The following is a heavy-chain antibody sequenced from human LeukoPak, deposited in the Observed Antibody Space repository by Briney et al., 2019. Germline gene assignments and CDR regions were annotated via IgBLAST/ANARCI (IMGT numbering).Heavy chain of an antibody. CDR3: AKVLDPKPGYCSGGSCYSGSYFDY. V-gene: IGHV3-23*01. J-gene: IGHJ4*02. D-gene: IGHD2-15*01. CDR2: ISGSGGST. CDR1: GFTFSSYA. Sequence: PGGSLRLSCAASGFTFSSYAMSWVRQAPGKGLEWVSAISGSGGSTYYADSVKGRFTISRDNSKNTLYLQMNSLRAEDTAVYYCAKVLDPKPGYCSGGSCYSGSYFDYWGQGTLVTVSS.